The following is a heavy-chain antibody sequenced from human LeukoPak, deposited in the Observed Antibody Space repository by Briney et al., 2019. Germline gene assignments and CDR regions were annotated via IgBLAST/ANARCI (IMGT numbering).Heavy chain of an antibody. CDR2: INPNSGGT. V-gene: IGHV1-2*02. CDR3: ARTVREWPLSP. D-gene: IGHD3-3*01. Sequence: ASVKVSCKASGYTFTSYGISWVRQAPGQGLEWMGWINPNSGGTNYAQKFQGRVTMTRDTSISTAYMELSRLRSDDTAVYYCARTVREWPLSPWGQGTLVTVSS. J-gene: IGHJ5*02. CDR1: GYTFTSYG.